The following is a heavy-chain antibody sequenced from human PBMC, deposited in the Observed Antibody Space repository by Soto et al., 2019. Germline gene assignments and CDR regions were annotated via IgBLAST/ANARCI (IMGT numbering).Heavy chain of an antibody. V-gene: IGHV1-18*01. CDR3: ARELNEHWWFGSGGWFDP. D-gene: IGHD2-8*02. CDR2: ISAYNGNT. CDR1: GYTFTSYG. J-gene: IGHJ5*02. Sequence: QVQLVQSGAEVKKPGASVKVSCKASGYTFTSYGISWVRQAPGQGLEWMGWISAYNGNTNYAQKLQGRVTMTTDTSTSTAYMELRSLRSDDTAVYYCARELNEHWWFGSGGWFDPWGQGTLVTVSS.